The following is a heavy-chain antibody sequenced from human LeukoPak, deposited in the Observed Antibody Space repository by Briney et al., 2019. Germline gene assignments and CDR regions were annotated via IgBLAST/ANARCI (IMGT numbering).Heavy chain of an antibody. D-gene: IGHD5-12*01. CDR1: GGSISSSSYY. V-gene: IGHV4-39*01. CDR2: IYYSGST. CDR3: ATYSGYDRFFDY. J-gene: IGHJ4*02. Sequence: SETLSLTCTVSGGSISSSSYYWGWIRQPPGKGLEWIGSIYYSGSTYYNPSLKGRVTISVDTSKNQFSLKLSSVTAADTAVYYCATYSGYDRFFDYWGQGTLVTVSS.